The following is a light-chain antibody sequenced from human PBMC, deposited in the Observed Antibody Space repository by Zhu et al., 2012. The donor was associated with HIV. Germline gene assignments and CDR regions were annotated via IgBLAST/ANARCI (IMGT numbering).Light chain of an antibody. J-gene: IGKJ2*01. V-gene: IGKV3-20*01. CDR3: QHYVPSPMYT. CDR2: SAS. CDR1: QTVSRNY. Sequence: EIVLTQSPGTLSLSPGERATPSCRASQTVSRNYLAWYQQKPGQPPRLLIYSASRRVTGIPDRFSGSGSGTDFTLTISRLEPEDFAVYYCQHYVPSPMYTFGQGTKLEIK.